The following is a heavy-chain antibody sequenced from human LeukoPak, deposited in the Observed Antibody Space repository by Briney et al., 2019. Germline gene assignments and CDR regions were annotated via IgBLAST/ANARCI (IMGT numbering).Heavy chain of an antibody. CDR1: GFTFNTCS. J-gene: IGHJ4*02. V-gene: IGHV3-48*04. CDR2: ISSSSSII. Sequence: PGGSLRLSCAASGFTFNTCSMNWVRQAPGKGLEWVSYISSSSSIIYDADSVKGRFTISRDNAKNSLYLQMNNLRVEDTAVYYCAREAGHIDYWGQGTLVTVSS. CDR3: AREAGHIDY.